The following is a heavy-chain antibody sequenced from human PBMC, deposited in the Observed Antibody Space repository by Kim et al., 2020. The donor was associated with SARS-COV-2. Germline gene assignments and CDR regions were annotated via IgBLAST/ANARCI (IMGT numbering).Heavy chain of an antibody. D-gene: IGHD3-16*01. J-gene: IGHJ6*02. V-gene: IGHV4-34*01. Sequence: SETLSLTCGVYGESLIGYYWSWIRQPPGKGLEWIGEIDHSGTTSYNPSLKSRATISLATSEKQLSLWLNSVTDADTAVNYCARIGAPATDSYYYTMDVWGQGTTVTVSS. CDR3: ARIGAPATDSYYYTMDV. CDR2: IDHSGTT. CDR1: GESLIGYY.